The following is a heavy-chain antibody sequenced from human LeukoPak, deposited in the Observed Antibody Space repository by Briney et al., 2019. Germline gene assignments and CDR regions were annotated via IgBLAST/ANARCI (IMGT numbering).Heavy chain of an antibody. Sequence: SETLSLTCTVSGGSIRSYYWSWTRQPPGKGLEWIGYMYYSGNTNYNPSLKNRVTISVDTSKNQFSLKLSSVTAADTAVYYCASTYSSSSSLSHYWGQGTLVTVSS. D-gene: IGHD6-6*01. CDR2: MYYSGNT. CDR1: GGSIRSYY. J-gene: IGHJ4*02. CDR3: ASTYSSSSSLSHY. V-gene: IGHV4-59*01.